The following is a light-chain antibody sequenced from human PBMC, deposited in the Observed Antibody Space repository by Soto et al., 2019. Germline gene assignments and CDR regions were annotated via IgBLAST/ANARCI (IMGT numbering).Light chain of an antibody. V-gene: IGKV3-20*01. J-gene: IGKJ4*01. CDR3: QQYGSPPLT. CDR1: QTVRSSS. Sequence: EIVLTQSPGTLSVSPGERATLSCRASQTVRSSSLAWYQQKPGQAPRLLIYGASGRATGIPDKFSGSGSGTDFTLPISRLEPEDFAVYYCQQYGSPPLTFGGGPKVEIK. CDR2: GAS.